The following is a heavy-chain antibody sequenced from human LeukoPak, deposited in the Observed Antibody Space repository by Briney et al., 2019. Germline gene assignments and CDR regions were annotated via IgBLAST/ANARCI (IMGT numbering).Heavy chain of an antibody. V-gene: IGHV3-43*01. CDR1: GFIFDDYI. CDR2: ISWDGETT. J-gene: IGHJ4*02. CDR3: AKDLRVYGSGLHGFDY. Sequence: GGSLRLSCAASGFIFDDYIIHWVRQAPGKGLEWVSLISWDGETTNYADSVKGRFTTSRDNRRNSLYLQMNSLSTEDTALYYCAKDLRVYGSGLHGFDYWGQGTLVTVSS. D-gene: IGHD3-10*01.